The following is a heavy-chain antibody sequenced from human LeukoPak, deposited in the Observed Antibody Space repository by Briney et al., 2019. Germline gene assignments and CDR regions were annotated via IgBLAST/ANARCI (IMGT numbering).Heavy chain of an antibody. D-gene: IGHD4-17*01. Sequence: ASVKVSCKASGYTFTSYAMNWVRQAPGQGLEWMGWINTNTGNPTYAQGFTGRFVFSLDTSVSTAYLQISSLKAEDTAVYYCATPGHGDSYYYYYMDVWGKGTTVTVSS. CDR1: GYTFTSYA. V-gene: IGHV7-4-1*02. CDR3: ATPGHGDSYYYYYMDV. J-gene: IGHJ6*03. CDR2: INTNTGNP.